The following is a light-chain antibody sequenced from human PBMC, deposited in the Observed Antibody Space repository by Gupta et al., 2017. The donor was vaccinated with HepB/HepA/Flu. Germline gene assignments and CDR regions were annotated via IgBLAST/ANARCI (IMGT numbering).Light chain of an antibody. Sequence: SYELTQPPSVSVSPGQTARITCYGDKLGDKYVCWYQQKPGQSPVVVIYQDTKRPSGIPERFSGSNSGNTATLTISGTQAMDEADYYCQAWDSSTAVFGGGTKLTVL. CDR1: KLGDKY. J-gene: IGLJ2*01. V-gene: IGLV3-1*01. CDR3: QAWDSSTAV. CDR2: QDT.